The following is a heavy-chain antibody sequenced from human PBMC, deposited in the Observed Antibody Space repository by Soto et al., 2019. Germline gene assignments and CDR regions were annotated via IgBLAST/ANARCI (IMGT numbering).Heavy chain of an antibody. D-gene: IGHD3-22*01. J-gene: IGHJ6*02. CDR1: GFTFSSYA. CDR3: ARAFRSITMIVVAQYYYYGMDV. CDR2: ISYDGSNK. Sequence: QVQLVESGGGVVQPGRSLRLSCAASGFTFSSYAMHWVRQAPGKGLEWVAVISYDGSNKYYADSVKGRFTISRDNSKNTLYLQMNSLRAEDTAVYYCARAFRSITMIVVAQYYYYGMDVWGQGTTVTVSS. V-gene: IGHV3-30-3*01.